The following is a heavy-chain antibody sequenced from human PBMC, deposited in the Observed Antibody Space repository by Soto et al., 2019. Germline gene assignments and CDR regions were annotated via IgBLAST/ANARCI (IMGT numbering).Heavy chain of an antibody. V-gene: IGHV5-51*01. CDR2: IFPGDSDT. CDR1: GYNFNIYW. Sequence: ESLTISGKGSGYNFNIYWIAWVRQMPGKGLEWMGIIFPGDSDTIYNPSFEGQVTMSVDKAINTAYLQWNSLKTSDSAMYYCARVDGPFDFWGQATLVTVSS. CDR3: ARVDGPFDF. D-gene: IGHD5-12*01. J-gene: IGHJ4*02.